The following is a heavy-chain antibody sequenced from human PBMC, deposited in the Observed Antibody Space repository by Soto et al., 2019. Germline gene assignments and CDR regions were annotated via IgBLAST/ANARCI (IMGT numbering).Heavy chain of an antibody. CDR3: VKRVIGYVPYIDF. J-gene: IGHJ4*02. Sequence: GGSLRLSCAASGFTFSSYAISWVRQAPGRGLEWVSAVSGSGSNRFYADSVKGRFTISRDNSKNTLSLQMNSLRAEDTALYYCVKRVIGYVPYIDFSGLGTLVTVST. D-gene: IGHD3-22*01. CDR1: GFTFSSYA. CDR2: VSGSGSNR. V-gene: IGHV3-23*01.